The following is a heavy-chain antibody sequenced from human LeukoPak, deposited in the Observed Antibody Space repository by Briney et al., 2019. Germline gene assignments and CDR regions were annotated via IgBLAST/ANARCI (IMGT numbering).Heavy chain of an antibody. J-gene: IGHJ4*02. CDR2: IYPGDSDT. CDR3: ARSMVRGAPYYFDY. Sequence: GESLKISCQGSGYSFTSYWIGWVRPMPGKGLEWMGIIYPGDSDTRYSPSFQGQVTMSADKSFSTAYLQWSSLNASDTAMYYCARSMVRGAPYYFDYWGQGTLVTVSS. CDR1: GYSFTSYW. V-gene: IGHV5-51*01. D-gene: IGHD3-10*01.